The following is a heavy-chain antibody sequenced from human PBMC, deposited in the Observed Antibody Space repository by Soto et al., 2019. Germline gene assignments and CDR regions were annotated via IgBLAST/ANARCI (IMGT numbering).Heavy chain of an antibody. V-gene: IGHV1-18*01. Sequence: DTVKTYCKASGCSLTRYGISWVRQAPGQGLEWMGWISAYNGNTNYAQKLQGRVTMTTDTSTSTAYMELRSLRSDDTAVYYCARGDYMDVWGKGTTVTVSS. CDR1: GCSLTRYG. CDR2: ISAYNGNT. J-gene: IGHJ6*03. CDR3: ARGDYMDV.